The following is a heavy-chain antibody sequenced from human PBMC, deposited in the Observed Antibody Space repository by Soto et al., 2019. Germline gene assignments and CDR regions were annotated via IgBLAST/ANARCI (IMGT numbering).Heavy chain of an antibody. V-gene: IGHV2-26*01. CDR1: GFSLSTGRMG. J-gene: IGHJ6*02. D-gene: IGHD2-21*01. CDR3: VRGDSDSSPFPYAMDV. Sequence: QVTLKESGPVLVKPTETLTLTCAVSGFSLSTGRMGVSWVRQPPGKALEWLAHIFSDDEISYSTSLQSRLTGAQGTFGRQVVLSMTNVDPVDTSIKYCVRGDSDSSPFPYAMDVWGQWAKVTVSS. CDR2: IFSDDEI.